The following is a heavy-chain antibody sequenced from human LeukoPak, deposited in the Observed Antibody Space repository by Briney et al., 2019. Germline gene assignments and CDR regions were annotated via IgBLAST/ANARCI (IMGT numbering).Heavy chain of an antibody. CDR3: ARVSIARFTFDY. D-gene: IGHD6-6*01. V-gene: IGHV4-39*07. CDR1: GGSISSSSYY. CDR2: IYYSGST. J-gene: IGHJ4*02. Sequence: SETLSLTCTVSGGSISSSSYYWGWIRQPPGKGLEWIGSIYYSGSTYYNPSLKSRVTISVDTSKNQFSLKLSSVTAADTAVYYCARVSIARFTFDYWGQGTLVTVSS.